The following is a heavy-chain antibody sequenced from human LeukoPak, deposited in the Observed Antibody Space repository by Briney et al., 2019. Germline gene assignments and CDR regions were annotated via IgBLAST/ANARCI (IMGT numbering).Heavy chain of an antibody. CDR2: IIPTLDVA. D-gene: IGHD6-19*01. CDR1: GDNFSSYV. Sequence: SVKVSCKVSGDNFSSYVITWVSQAPGQGLEGMGRIIPTLDVANFAQRFKGRVTITADSSTNTAHLELSSLRSEDTAVYYCARIGPWKGGWYEDYWGQGTLVTVSS. V-gene: IGHV1-69*04. CDR3: ARIGPWKGGWYEDY. J-gene: IGHJ4*02.